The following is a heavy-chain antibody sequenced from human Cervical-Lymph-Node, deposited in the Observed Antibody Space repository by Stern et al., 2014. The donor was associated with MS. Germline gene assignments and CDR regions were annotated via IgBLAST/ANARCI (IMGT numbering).Heavy chain of an antibody. CDR3: AREHHGGNFAS. D-gene: IGHD4-23*01. Sequence: VQLVESGAEVRKPGSSVKVSCKASGATFSTNAISWLRQAPGQGPEWLGAIVPIFGRANYVQKLRGRLTITAYESASTAYMELRSLRSEDTAVYYCAREHHGGNFASWGQGTLVTVSS. V-gene: IGHV1-69*01. J-gene: IGHJ5*02. CDR2: IVPIFGRA. CDR1: GATFSTNA.